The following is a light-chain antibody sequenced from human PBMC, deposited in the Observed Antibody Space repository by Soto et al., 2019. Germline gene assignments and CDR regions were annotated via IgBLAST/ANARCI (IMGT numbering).Light chain of an antibody. CDR3: QQYNSYPWS. J-gene: IGKJ1*01. V-gene: IGKV1-5*01. Sequence: IQMTQSPSTLSASVGDRVTITCRASQSISSWLAWYQQKPGKAPKLLIYDASRLESGVPSRFSGSGSGTVFTLTISSLQPDDFATYYCQQYNSYPWSFGQGTKGEIK. CDR2: DAS. CDR1: QSISSW.